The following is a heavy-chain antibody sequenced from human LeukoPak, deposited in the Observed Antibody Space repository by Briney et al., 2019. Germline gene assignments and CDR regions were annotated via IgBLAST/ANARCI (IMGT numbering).Heavy chain of an antibody. CDR3: ARHDCSGGSCYSGFDY. D-gene: IGHD2-15*01. J-gene: IGHJ4*02. Sequence: GESLKISCKGSGYSFTSYWIGWVRQMPGKGLEWMGIIYPGDSDTRYSPSFQGQVTISADKSISTAYLQWSSLKASDTATYFCARHDCSGGSCYSGFDYWGQGTLVTVSS. CDR1: GYSFTSYW. V-gene: IGHV5-51*01. CDR2: IYPGDSDT.